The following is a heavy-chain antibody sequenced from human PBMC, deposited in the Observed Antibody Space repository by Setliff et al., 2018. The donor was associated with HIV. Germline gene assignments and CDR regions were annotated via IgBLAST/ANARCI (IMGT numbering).Heavy chain of an antibody. CDR1: GFSISSDGFY. Sequence: KTSETLSLTCTLSGFSISSDGFYWNWIRQRLGKGLEWIGYIFGSGITYYNPSLKSRLRISIDTSANQFSVELSSVTAADTALYFCARVPNWGEAPFAFDVWGLGTMVTVSS. J-gene: IGHJ3*01. CDR2: IFGSGIT. V-gene: IGHV4-31*03. CDR3: ARVPNWGEAPFAFDV. D-gene: IGHD7-27*01.